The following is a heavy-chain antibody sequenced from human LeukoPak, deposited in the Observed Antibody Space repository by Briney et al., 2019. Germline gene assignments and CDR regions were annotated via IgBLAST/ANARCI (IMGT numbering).Heavy chain of an antibody. V-gene: IGHV4-59*08. D-gene: IGHD1-26*01. CDR1: GGSINSDY. CDR3: ARQGHKLTLVDYYGMDV. CDR2: MYYSGSST. Sequence: PSETLSLTCTVSGGSINSDYWSWVRQSPGKGLEWIGYMYYSGSSTNYNPSLKSRVTISVDRSKNQFSLKLSSVTAADTAVYYCARQGHKLTLVDYYGMDVWGKGTTVTVSS. J-gene: IGHJ6*04.